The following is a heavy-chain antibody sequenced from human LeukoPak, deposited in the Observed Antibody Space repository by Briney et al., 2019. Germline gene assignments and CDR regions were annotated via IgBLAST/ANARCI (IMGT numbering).Heavy chain of an antibody. V-gene: IGHV1-2*02. CDR2: INPNSGGT. J-gene: IGHJ4*02. CDR3: ARVGYDSSGSD. D-gene: IGHD3-22*01. CDR1: GYTFTGYY. Sequence: ASVKVSCKASGYTFTGYYMHWVRQAPGQGLEWMGWINPNSGGTNYAQDFHGRVTMTRDTSISTAYMELSRLRSDDTAVYYCARVGYDSSGSDWGQGTLVTVSS.